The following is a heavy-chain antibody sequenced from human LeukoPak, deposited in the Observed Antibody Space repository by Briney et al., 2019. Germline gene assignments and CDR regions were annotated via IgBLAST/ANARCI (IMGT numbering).Heavy chain of an antibody. CDR2: IITIFGTA. Sequence: SVKVSCKASGGTFISYAISWVRQAHGQGGEGMGGIITIFGTANYAQKFQGRVTITTDESTSTANMELSSLRSEDTAVYYCARGSSSYYYDSSGYYELDYWGQGTLVTVSS. D-gene: IGHD3-22*01. CDR3: ARGSSSYYYDSSGYYELDY. CDR1: GGTFISYA. V-gene: IGHV1-69*05. J-gene: IGHJ4*02.